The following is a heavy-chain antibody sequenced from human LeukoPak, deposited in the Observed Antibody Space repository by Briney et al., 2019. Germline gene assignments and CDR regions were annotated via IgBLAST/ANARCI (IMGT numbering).Heavy chain of an antibody. J-gene: IGHJ4*02. V-gene: IGHV4-59*01. Sequence: SETLSLTCTVSGGSISSYYWSWIRQPPGKGLEWIGYIYYSGSTNYNPSLKSRVTISVDTSKNQFSLKLSSVTAADTAVYYCARVGPAAYFDYWGQGTLVTVSS. CDR1: GGSISSYY. D-gene: IGHD2-2*01. CDR3: ARVGPAAYFDY. CDR2: IYYSGST.